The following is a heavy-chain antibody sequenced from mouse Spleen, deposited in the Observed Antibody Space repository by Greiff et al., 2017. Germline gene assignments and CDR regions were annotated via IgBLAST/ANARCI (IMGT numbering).Heavy chain of an antibody. Sequence: QVQLQQSGPGLVQPSQSLSITCTVSGFSLTSYGVHWVRQSPGKGLEWLGVIWSGGSTDYNAAFISRLSISKDNSKSQVFFKMNSLQADDTAIYYCARNYDGSSSLDVWGAGTTVTVSS. D-gene: IGHD1-1*01. CDR1: GFSLTSYG. CDR3: ARNYDGSSSLDV. CDR2: IWSGGST. V-gene: IGHV2-2*01. J-gene: IGHJ1*01.